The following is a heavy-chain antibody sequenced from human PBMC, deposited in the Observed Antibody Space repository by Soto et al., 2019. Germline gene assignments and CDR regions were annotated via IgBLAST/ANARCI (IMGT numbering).Heavy chain of an antibody. J-gene: IGHJ5*02. CDR2: ISYDGSNK. Sequence: QVQLVESGGGVVQPGRSLRLSCAASGFTFSSYGMHWVRQAPGKGLEWVAVISYDGSNKYYADSVKGRFTISRDNSKNTLYLQMNSLRAEDTAVYYCATDALADGGPWGQGTLVTVSS. CDR1: GFTFSSYG. D-gene: IGHD4-17*01. V-gene: IGHV3-30*03. CDR3: ATDALADGGP.